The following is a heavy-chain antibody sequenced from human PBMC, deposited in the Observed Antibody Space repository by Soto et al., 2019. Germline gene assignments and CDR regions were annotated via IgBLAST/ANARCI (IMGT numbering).Heavy chain of an antibody. Sequence: QVQLQESGPGLVKPSQTLSLTCTVSGGSISRGGYYWSWIRQHPGKGLEWTGYIYYSGSTYYNPSLKSRVTISIDTSKNQFSLKLSSVTAADTAVYYCATTIASRPVDYWGQGTLVTVSS. CDR2: IYYSGST. V-gene: IGHV4-31*03. D-gene: IGHD6-6*01. CDR3: ATTIASRPVDY. J-gene: IGHJ4*02. CDR1: GGSISRGGYY.